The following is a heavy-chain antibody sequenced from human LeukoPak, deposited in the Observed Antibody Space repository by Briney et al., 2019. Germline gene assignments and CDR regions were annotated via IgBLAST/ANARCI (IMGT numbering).Heavy chain of an antibody. V-gene: IGHV4-30-4*02. CDR1: GGSISSGDYY. Sequence: PSETLSLTCTVSGGSISSGDYYWSWIRQPPGKGLEWIGYIYYSGSTYYNPSLKSRVTISVDTSKNQFSLKLSSVTAADTAVYYCARGKHYDSSGYYYDYWGQGTLVTVSS. CDR3: ARGKHYDSSGYYYDY. J-gene: IGHJ4*02. D-gene: IGHD3-22*01. CDR2: IYYSGST.